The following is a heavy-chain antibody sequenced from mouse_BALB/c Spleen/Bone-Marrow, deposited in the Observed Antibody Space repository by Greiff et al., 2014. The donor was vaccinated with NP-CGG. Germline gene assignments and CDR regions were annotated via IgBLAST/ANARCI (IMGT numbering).Heavy chain of an antibody. CDR3: ALYDYDGLSWFAY. CDR2: IYPGDGNT. J-gene: IGHJ3*01. V-gene: IGHV1-82*01. CDR1: GYAFSSSW. D-gene: IGHD2-4*01. Sequence: QVQLQQSGTELVKPGASVKISCKASGYAFSSSWVKWGKQRPGQGLEWIGRIYPGDGNTNYDGKFKGKATLTADKSSTTAYMQLSSLTSVDSAVYFCALYDYDGLSWFAYWGQGTLVTVSA.